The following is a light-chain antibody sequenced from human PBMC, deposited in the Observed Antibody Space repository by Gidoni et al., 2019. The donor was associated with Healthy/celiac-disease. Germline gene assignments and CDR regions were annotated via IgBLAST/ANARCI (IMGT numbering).Light chain of an antibody. Sequence: EIVLTQSPATLSLSPGERATPSCRASQSVSSYLAWYQQKPGQAPRLLIYDAANRATGIPARFSGSGSGTDFTLTISSLEPEDLAVYYCQQRSNWPHTFGQGTKLEIK. J-gene: IGKJ2*01. CDR1: QSVSSY. CDR2: DAA. V-gene: IGKV3-11*01. CDR3: QQRSNWPHT.